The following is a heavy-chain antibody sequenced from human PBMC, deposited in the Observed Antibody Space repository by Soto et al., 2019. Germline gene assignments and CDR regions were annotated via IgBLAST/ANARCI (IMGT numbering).Heavy chain of an antibody. CDR3: ARPASGGSRDAFDI. Sequence: GESLKISCQGSGYRFTGFWLNWVRQRPGKGLEWVGRIDPNDSFINYSPPFEGHVTISADKSISTAYLQWTRLQAADTAIYYCARPASGGSRDAFDIWCQGTMVPVS. V-gene: IGHV5-10-1*01. J-gene: IGHJ3*02. CDR2: IDPNDSFI. D-gene: IGHD2-15*01. CDR1: GYRFTGFW.